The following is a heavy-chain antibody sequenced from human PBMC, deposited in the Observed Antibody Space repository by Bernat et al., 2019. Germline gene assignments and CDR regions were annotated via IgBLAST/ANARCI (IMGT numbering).Heavy chain of an antibody. CDR1: GYTFTSYA. J-gene: IGHJ1*01. CDR2: INAGNGNT. CDR3: ARGGYCSGGSCPGGEYFQP. D-gene: IGHD2-15*01. V-gene: IGHV1-3*01. Sequence: QVQLVQSGAEVKKPGASVKVSCKASGYTFTSYAMHWVRQAPGQRLEWMGWINAGNGNTKYSKKFQGRVTITRDTSASTGYMELSSLRSEDTAVYYCARGGYCSGGSCPGGEYFQPWGQGTLVTVSS.